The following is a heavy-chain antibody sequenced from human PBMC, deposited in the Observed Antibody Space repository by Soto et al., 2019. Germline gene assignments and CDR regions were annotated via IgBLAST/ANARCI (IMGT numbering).Heavy chain of an antibody. Sequence: QVQLVQSGTEVKKPGASVKVSCKASGYTFIRYGITWVRQAPGQGLEWLGCISAYNGNTNYVQKFQGRVTMTTDTSTNTAYMELRRLRSDDTAVYYGARALPVVPAALNWFDPWGQGTLVTVSS. V-gene: IGHV1-18*01. CDR3: ARALPVVPAALNWFDP. J-gene: IGHJ5*02. CDR2: ISAYNGNT. D-gene: IGHD2-2*01. CDR1: GYTFIRYG.